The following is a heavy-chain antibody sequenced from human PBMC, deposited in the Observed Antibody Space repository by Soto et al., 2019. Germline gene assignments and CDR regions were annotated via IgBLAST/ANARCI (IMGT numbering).Heavy chain of an antibody. Sequence: QVQLVQSGGEVKKPGASVKVSCKASAYTFTNYGISWVRQAPGQGLEWMGWISAYNGNINYAQKFRGRVTMTTDPSQRSAHLEVRRLKSDGPAVYYFARSGSSWNLREFDSWGQGTLVTVSS. CDR2: ISAYNGNI. CDR1: AYTFTNYG. J-gene: IGHJ4*02. CDR3: ARSGSSWNLREFDS. V-gene: IGHV1-18*01. D-gene: IGHD6-13*01.